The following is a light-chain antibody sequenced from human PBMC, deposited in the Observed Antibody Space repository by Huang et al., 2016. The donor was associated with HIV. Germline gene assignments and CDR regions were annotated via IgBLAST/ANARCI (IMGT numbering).Light chain of an antibody. Sequence: EIVMTQSPATLSVSPGERATLSCRASQSVKSNLAWYQQKPGQAPRLLIYSASTRATGSPAMFSGSGCGTEFTLTISSLQSEDCAVYYCQQYNDWPPWTFGQGTKVEIK. CDR1: QSVKSN. CDR2: SAS. J-gene: IGKJ1*01. V-gene: IGKV3-15*01. CDR3: QQYNDWPPWT.